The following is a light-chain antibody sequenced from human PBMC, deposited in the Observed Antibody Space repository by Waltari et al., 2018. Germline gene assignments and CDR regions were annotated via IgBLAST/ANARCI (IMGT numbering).Light chain of an antibody. J-gene: IGKJ5*01. Sequence: EIVLTQSPATLSLSPGERATLSCRASQSVGSYLAWYQHKPGQAPRLLIYDASNRATGIPARFSGSGSGTDFTLTISSLEPEDFALYYCQHRSNWPPWPPLFGQGTRLEIK. CDR2: DAS. V-gene: IGKV3-11*01. CDR1: QSVGSY. CDR3: QHRSNWPPWPPL.